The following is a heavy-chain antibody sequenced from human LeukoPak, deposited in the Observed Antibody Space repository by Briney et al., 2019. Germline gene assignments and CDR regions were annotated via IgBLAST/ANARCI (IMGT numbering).Heavy chain of an antibody. V-gene: IGHV4-34*01. CDR1: GGSFSGYY. D-gene: IGHD6-13*01. CDR2: INHSGST. J-gene: IGHJ6*03. Sequence: SETLSLTCAVYGGSFSGYYWSWIRQPPGKGLEWIGEINHSGSTNYNPSLKSRVTISVDTSKNQFSLKLGSVTAADTAVYYCARGLVRYYYYMDVWGKGTTVTVSS. CDR3: ARGLVRYYYYMDV.